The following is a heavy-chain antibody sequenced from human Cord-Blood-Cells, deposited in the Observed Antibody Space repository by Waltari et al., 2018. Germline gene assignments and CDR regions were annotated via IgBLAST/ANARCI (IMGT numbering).Heavy chain of an antibody. CDR1: GGTFSSSA. J-gene: IGHJ4*02. Sequence: QVQLVQSGAEVKKPGPSVKVSCKASGGTFSSSAIRWVRQAPGQGLEWMGRIIPILGIANYAQKFQGRVTITADKSTSTAYMELSSLRSEDTAVYYCARGVLTGYFDYWGQGTLVTVSS. CDR2: IIPILGIA. V-gene: IGHV1-69*09. CDR3: ARGVLTGYFDY. D-gene: IGHD7-27*01.